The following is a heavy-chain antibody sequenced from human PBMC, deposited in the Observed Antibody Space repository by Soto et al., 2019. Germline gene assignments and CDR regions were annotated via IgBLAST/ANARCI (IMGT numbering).Heavy chain of an antibody. D-gene: IGHD5-12*01. J-gene: IGHJ5*02. CDR2: IPSRGRP. CDR3: ARDQYSGYDFAL. CDR1: GASIAGGSYY. V-gene: IGHV4-30-4*01. Sequence: SETLSLTCSVSGASIAGGSYYWSWLRQPPGKGLEWIGYIPSRGRPFYHPSLASRSTISSDTSKNQLSLQLTSVTAADTAVYYCARDQYSGYDFALWGQGTLVTVSS.